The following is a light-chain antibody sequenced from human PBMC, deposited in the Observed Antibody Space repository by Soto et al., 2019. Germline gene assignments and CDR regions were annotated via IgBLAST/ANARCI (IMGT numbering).Light chain of an antibody. CDR3: ATWDARLIGWV. J-gene: IGLJ3*02. Sequence: QSVLTQPPSASGTPGQSVTISCSGSSSNIGNYAVNWYQHLPGTAPKLLIYSTIHRPAGVPDRFSGAQSGTSASLAISGLQSEDEADYYCATWDARLIGWVFGGGTKLTVL. V-gene: IGLV1-44*01. CDR2: STI. CDR1: SSNIGNYA.